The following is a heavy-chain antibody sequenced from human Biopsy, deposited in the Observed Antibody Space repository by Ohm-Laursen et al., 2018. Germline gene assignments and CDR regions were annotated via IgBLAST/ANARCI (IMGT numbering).Heavy chain of an antibody. CDR3: AKVSPTILSSFDY. Sequence: SLRLSCAASGFTFDDYAMHWVRQAPGKGLEWVSGIFRNSGNIDYAASVKGRFTISRDNSKNTLYLQMNSLRAEDTAVYYCAKVSPTILSSFDYWGQGTLVTVSS. V-gene: IGHV3-9*01. D-gene: IGHD3-9*01. J-gene: IGHJ4*02. CDR1: GFTFDDYA. CDR2: IFRNSGNI.